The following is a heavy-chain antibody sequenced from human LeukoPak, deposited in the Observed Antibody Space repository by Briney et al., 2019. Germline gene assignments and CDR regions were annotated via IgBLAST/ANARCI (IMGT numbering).Heavy chain of an antibody. J-gene: IGHJ4*02. D-gene: IGHD3-10*01. CDR3: AKGWLADGSGIYYFDY. CDR1: GFTFSSYG. V-gene: IGHV3-30*18. Sequence: PGRSLRLSCAASGFTFSSYGMHWVRQAPGKGLEWVAVISYDGSNKYYADSVKGRFTISRDNSKNTLYLQMNSLRAEDTSVYYCAKGWLADGSGIYYFDYWGQGTLVTVSS. CDR2: ISYDGSNK.